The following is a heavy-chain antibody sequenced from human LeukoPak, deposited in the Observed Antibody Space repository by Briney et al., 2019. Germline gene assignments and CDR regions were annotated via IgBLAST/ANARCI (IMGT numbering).Heavy chain of an antibody. CDR1: GYSFTIYW. CDR2: IYPADSDT. CDR3: VRSTMVRGVSSMDV. D-gene: IGHD3-10*01. V-gene: IGHV5-51*01. Sequence: GESLKISCKGSGYSFTIYWIGWVRKMPGKGLEWRGSIYPADSDTRYSPSFQGQVTISADKSISTTYLQWSSLKASDTAMYYCVRSTMVRGVSSMDVWGQGTTVTVSS. J-gene: IGHJ6*02.